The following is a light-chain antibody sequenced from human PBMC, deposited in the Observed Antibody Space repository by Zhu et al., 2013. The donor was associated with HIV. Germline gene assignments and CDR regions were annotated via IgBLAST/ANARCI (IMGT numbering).Light chain of an antibody. CDR1: SSNIGAGYD. Sequence: QSVLTQPPSVSGAPGQRVTISCTGSSSNIGAGYDVHWYQQLPGTAPKLLIYGNSNRPSGVPDRFSGSKSGTSASLAINGLQSEDEADYYCAAWDDSLSGYVFGTGTKVTVL. CDR3: AAWDDSLSGYV. CDR2: GNS. J-gene: IGLJ1*01. V-gene: IGLV1-40*01.